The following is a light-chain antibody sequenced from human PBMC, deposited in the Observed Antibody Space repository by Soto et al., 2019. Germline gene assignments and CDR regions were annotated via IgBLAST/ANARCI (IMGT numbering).Light chain of an antibody. CDR1: SSKIGSNY. CDR3: GTWDSSLSADV. CDR2: DNS. Sequence: QSLLTQPPSMSAAPGQKVTISCSGSSSKIGSNYISWFQQLPGTAPKLLIYDNSQRPSGIPDRFSGSKSGTSATLGITGLQTGDEADYYCGTWDSSLSADVFGTGTKLTVL. J-gene: IGLJ1*01. V-gene: IGLV1-51*01.